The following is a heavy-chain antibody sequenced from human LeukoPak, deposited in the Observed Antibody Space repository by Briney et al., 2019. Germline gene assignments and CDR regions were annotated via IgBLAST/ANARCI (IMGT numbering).Heavy chain of an antibody. V-gene: IGHV3-23*01. Sequence: GGSLRLSCAASGFTFSSYAMSWVRQAPGKGLEWVSAISGSGGSTYYADSVKGRFTISRDNSKNTLYLQMNSLRAEDTAVYYCTTVPGYYYDSSGNVRGQGTLVTVSS. CDR3: TTVPGYYYDSSGNV. CDR1: GFTFSSYA. D-gene: IGHD3-22*01. CDR2: ISGSGGST. J-gene: IGHJ4*02.